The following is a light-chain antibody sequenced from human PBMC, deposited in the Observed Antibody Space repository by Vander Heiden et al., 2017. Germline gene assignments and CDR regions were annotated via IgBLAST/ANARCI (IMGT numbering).Light chain of an antibody. J-gene: IGLJ3*02. CDR3: VLDMGSGFWV. V-gene: IGLV8-61*01. CDR2: STN. Sequence: QTVVTQEPSFSVSPGGTVTLTCGLSSGSVSTSYYPSWYQQTPGQAPRTLIYSTNTRSSGVPDRFSGSILGNKAALTITGAQADDESDYYCVLDMGSGFWVFGGGTKLTVL. CDR1: SGSVSTSYY.